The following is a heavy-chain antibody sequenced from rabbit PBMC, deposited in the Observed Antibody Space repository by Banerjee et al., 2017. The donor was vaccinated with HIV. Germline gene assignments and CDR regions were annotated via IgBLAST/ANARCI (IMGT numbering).Heavy chain of an antibody. CDR3: ARDVVAGDGYAL. CDR1: GIDFSNTYH. CDR2: IYTSSGST. V-gene: IGHV1S43*01. Sequence: QSLEESGGGLVKPGASLTLTCTATGIDFSNTYHMCWVRQAPGKGLEWIACIYTSSGSTWYASWVNGRFTISLDNAQNTVFLQMTSLTAADTATYFCARDVVAGDGYALWGPGTLVTVS. D-gene: IGHD6-1*01. J-gene: IGHJ6*01.